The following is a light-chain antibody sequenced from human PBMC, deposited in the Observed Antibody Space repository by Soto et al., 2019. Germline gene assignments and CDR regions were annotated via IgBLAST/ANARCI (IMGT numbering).Light chain of an antibody. CDR3: QQRSNWLT. V-gene: IGKV3-11*01. J-gene: IGKJ4*01. Sequence: EIVLTQSPATLSLSPGERATLTCRASQSLSSYLAWYQQKPGQAPRILIYDASNRATGIPARFSGSGSGTDFTLTISSLEPEDFAVYYCQQRSNWLTFGGGTKVDNK. CDR1: QSLSSY. CDR2: DAS.